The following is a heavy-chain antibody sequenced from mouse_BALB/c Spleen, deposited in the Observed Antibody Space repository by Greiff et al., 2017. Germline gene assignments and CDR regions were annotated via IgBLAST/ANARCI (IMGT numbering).Heavy chain of an antibody. V-gene: IGHV5-17*02. CDR1: GFTFSSFG. Sequence: EVKVVESGGGLAQPGGSRKLSCAASGFTFSSFGMHWVRQAPEKGLEWVAYISSGSSTIYYADTVKGRFTISRDNPKNTLFLQMTSLRSEDTAMYYCARLGDYDYAMDYWGQGTSVTVSS. CDR3: ARLGDYDYAMDY. D-gene: IGHD2-4*01. CDR2: ISSGSSTI. J-gene: IGHJ4*01.